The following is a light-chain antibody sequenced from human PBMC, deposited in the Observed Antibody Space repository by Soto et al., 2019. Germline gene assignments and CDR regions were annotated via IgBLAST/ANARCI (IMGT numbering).Light chain of an antibody. V-gene: IGLV2-23*01. CDR3: CSYAGRV. J-gene: IGLJ2*01. CDR2: EGS. Sequence: QSALTQPASVSGSPGQSITISCTGTSSDVGSYNLVSWYQQHPGKAPKLMIYEGSKRPSGVSNRFSGSKSGNTASLTISGPQAEGEAVYSCCSYAGRVFGGGTKLTVL. CDR1: SSDVGSYNL.